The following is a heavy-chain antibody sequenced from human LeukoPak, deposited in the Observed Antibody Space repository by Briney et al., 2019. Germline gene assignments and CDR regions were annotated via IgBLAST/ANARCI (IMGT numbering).Heavy chain of an antibody. J-gene: IGHJ4*02. CDR3: ARDHNYAFNN. CDR2: IGISSGNT. V-gene: IGHV3-48*04. D-gene: IGHD1-1*01. CDR1: GFPFSDYS. Sequence: GSLRLSCTASGFPFSDYSMNWVRPASGKGLEWISYIGISSGNTKYADSVKGRFTISADNARNSLYLQMNSLRVEDTAVYYCARDHNYAFNNWGQGTLVSVSS.